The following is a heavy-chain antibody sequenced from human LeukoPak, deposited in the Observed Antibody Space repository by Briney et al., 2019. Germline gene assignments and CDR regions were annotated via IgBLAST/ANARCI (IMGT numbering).Heavy chain of an antibody. CDR1: GGTFSSYA. J-gene: IGHJ6*02. CDR2: IIPIFGTA. V-gene: IGHV1-69*13. CDR3: AIVDTAGSAGMDV. Sequence: ASVKVSCKAFGGTFSSYAISWVRQAPGQGLEWMGGIIPIFGTANYAQKFQGRVTITADESTSTAYMELSSLRSEDTAVYYCAIVDTAGSAGMDVWGQGTTVTVSS. D-gene: IGHD5-18*01.